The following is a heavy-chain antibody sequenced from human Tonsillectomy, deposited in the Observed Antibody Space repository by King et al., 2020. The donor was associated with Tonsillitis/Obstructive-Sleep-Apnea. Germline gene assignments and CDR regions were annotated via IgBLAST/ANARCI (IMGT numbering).Heavy chain of an antibody. CDR2: TYYRAKWYI. D-gene: IGHD3-16*01. CDR3: AREGATGGGRPYWYCDL. CDR1: GDSVSSNSAA. Sequence: VQLQQSGPGLVKPSQTLSLTCAISGDSVSSNSAAWTWIRQSPSRGLEWLGRTYYRAKWYIDYAISVKSRITINPDTSKNQFSLQLNSVTPEDTAVYYCAREGATGGGRPYWYCDLWGRGTLAT. V-gene: IGHV6-1*01. J-gene: IGHJ2*01.